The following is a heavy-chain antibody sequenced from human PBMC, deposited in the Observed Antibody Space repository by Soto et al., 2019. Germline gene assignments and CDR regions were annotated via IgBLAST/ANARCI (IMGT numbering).Heavy chain of an antibody. Sequence: SETLSLTCTVSGGSISSSSYYWGWIRQPPGKGLEWIGSIYYSGSTYYNPSLKSRVTISVDTSKNQFSLKLSSVTAADTAVYYCASPGYSYGYGADSSGYPLDYWGQGTLVTVSS. D-gene: IGHD5-18*01. V-gene: IGHV4-39*01. CDR1: GGSISSSSYY. CDR3: ASPGYSYGYGADSSGYPLDY. CDR2: IYYSGST. J-gene: IGHJ4*02.